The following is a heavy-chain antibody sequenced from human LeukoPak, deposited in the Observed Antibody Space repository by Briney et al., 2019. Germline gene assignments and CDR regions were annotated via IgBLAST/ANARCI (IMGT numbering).Heavy chain of an antibody. Sequence: GGSLRLSCAASGFTFDDYTMHWVRQAPGKGLEWVSLISWDGGSTYYADSVKGRFTISRDNSKNSLYLQMNSLRTEDTALYYCAKDIRDGYNSGPFDYWGQGTLVTVSS. CDR1: GFTFDDYT. CDR2: ISWDGGST. D-gene: IGHD5-24*01. J-gene: IGHJ4*02. CDR3: AKDIRDGYNSGPFDY. V-gene: IGHV3-43*01.